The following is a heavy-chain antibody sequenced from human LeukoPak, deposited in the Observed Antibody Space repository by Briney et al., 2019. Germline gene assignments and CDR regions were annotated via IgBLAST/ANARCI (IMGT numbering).Heavy chain of an antibody. V-gene: IGHV4-39*01. CDR3: ARHNEQWLVFDY. Sequence: SETLSLTCTVSGVSISSSSYYWGWIRQPPGKGLEWIGSIYCSGSTYYNPSLKSRVTISVDTSKNQFSLKLSSVTAADSAVYYCARHNEQWLVFDYWGQGTLVTVSS. D-gene: IGHD6-19*01. J-gene: IGHJ4*02. CDR1: GVSISSSSYY. CDR2: IYCSGST.